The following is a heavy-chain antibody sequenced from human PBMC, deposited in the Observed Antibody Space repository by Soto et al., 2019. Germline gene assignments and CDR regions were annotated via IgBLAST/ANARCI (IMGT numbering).Heavy chain of an antibody. CDR2: IIPMFGTA. D-gene: IGHD2-21*01. V-gene: IGHV1-69*06. CDR3: ARSIVGGRWFDP. Sequence: ASVKVSCKASGGTFSWVRQAPGQGLEWMGSIIPMFGTANYAQKFQGRVTITADKSTSTAYMELSSLRYEDTAVYYCARSIVGGRWFDPWGQGTTVTVSS. CDR1: GGTFS. J-gene: IGHJ5*01.